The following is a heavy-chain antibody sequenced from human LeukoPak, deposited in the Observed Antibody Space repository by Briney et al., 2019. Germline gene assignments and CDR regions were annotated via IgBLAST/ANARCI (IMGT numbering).Heavy chain of an antibody. CDR2: ISSSSSYI. J-gene: IGHJ4*02. V-gene: IGHV3-21*01. CDR3: AKDTSNSGYDWGFDY. Sequence: GGSLRLSCAASGFTFSSYSMNWVRQAPGKGLEWVSSISSSSSYIYYADSVKGRFTISRDNAKNSLYLQMNSLRAEDTAVYYCAKDTSNSGYDWGFDYWGQGTLVTVSS. CDR1: GFTFSSYS. D-gene: IGHD5-12*01.